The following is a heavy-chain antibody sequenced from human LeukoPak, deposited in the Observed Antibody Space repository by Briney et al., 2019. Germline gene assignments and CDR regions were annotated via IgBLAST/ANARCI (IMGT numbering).Heavy chain of an antibody. Sequence: GGSLRLSCAVSGLTLSSRAMTWVRQAPGKGLEWVSAISGSGGSTYYADSVKGRFTISRDNSKKTLYLQMNSLRDEDTAVYYCARDFRYQDSSGYYSFDYWGQGTLVTVSS. CDR2: ISGSGGST. D-gene: IGHD3-22*01. V-gene: IGHV3-23*01. J-gene: IGHJ4*02. CDR1: GLTLSSRA. CDR3: ARDFRYQDSSGYYSFDY.